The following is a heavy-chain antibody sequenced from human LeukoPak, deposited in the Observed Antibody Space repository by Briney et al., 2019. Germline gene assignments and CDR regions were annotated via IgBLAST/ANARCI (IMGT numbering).Heavy chain of an antibody. CDR3: ARRGYCATTTCYRLFDY. J-gene: IGHJ4*02. CDR2: ICPGDSDT. V-gene: IGHV5-51*01. Sequence: GESLKISCKGSGYSFTNYWIGWVRQMPGKGLEWMGIICPGDSDTRYSPSFQGQVTISADKSITTAYLQWSSLKASDTAMYYCARRGYCATTTCYRLFDYWGQGTLVTVSS. CDR1: GYSFTNYW. D-gene: IGHD2-2*01.